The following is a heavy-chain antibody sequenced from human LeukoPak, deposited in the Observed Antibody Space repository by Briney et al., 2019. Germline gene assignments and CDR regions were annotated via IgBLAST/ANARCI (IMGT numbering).Heavy chain of an antibody. V-gene: IGHV3-23*01. CDR1: GFTFSIYA. D-gene: IGHD3-22*01. J-gene: IGHJ4*02. CDR2: ISNSGGNT. CDR3: ANWYYYDSSGSLGDF. Sequence: PGGSLRLSCAASGFTFSIYAMSWVRQAPGKGLEWVSTISNSGGNTYYADSVKGRFTISRDNPKNTLYLQMSSLRAEDTAVYYCANWYYYDSSGSLGDFWGQGTLVTVPS.